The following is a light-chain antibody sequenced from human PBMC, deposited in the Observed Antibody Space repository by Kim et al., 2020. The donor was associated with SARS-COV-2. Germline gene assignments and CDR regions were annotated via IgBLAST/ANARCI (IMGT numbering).Light chain of an antibody. J-gene: IGLJ3*02. V-gene: IGLV1-44*01. CDR2: TTN. Sequence: GQRVTISCSGSSSNIGSNTVNWYQHLPGTAPKLLIYTTNQRPSGVPDRFSGSKSGTSASLAISGLQSEDEADYYCGSWDDSLSGPVFGGGTKLTVL. CDR1: SSNIGSNT. CDR3: GSWDDSLSGPV.